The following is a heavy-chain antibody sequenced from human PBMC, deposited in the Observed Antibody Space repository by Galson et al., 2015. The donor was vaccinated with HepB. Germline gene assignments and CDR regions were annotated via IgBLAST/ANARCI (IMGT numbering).Heavy chain of an antibody. Sequence: SLRLSCAASGFTFSSYGMHWVRQAPGKGLEWVAVIWYDGSNKYYADSVKGRFTISRDNSKNTLYLQMNSLRAEDTAVYYCARVRVRFRNDAFDIWGQGTMVTVSS. V-gene: IGHV3-33*01. J-gene: IGHJ3*02. CDR3: ARVRVRFRNDAFDI. D-gene: IGHD3-10*01. CDR2: IWYDGSNK. CDR1: GFTFSSYG.